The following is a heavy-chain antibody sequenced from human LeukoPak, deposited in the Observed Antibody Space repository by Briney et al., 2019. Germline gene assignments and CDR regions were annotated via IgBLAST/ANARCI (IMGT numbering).Heavy chain of an antibody. CDR2: INPNSGGT. CDR3: ARSRSGWYTWFDP. Sequence: ASVKVSCQASGYTFTGYYMHWVRQAPGQGLEWMGWINPNSGGTNYAQKFQGRVTMTRDTSINTAYMELSRLRSDDTAVYYCARSRSGWYTWFDPWGQGTLVTVSS. D-gene: IGHD6-13*01. V-gene: IGHV1-2*02. J-gene: IGHJ5*02. CDR1: GYTFTGYY.